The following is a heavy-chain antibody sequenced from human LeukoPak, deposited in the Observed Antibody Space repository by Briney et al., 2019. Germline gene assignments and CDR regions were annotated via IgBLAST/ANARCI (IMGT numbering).Heavy chain of an antibody. J-gene: IGHJ5*02. V-gene: IGHV3-23*01. Sequence: GGSLRLSCAASGFTFSSYAMSWVRQAPGKGLEWVSSISGSGGSTYYADSVKGRFSISRDNSKNTLYLQMNSLRAEDTAVYYCARDLRYSSSRRWFDPWGQGTLVTVSS. D-gene: IGHD6-6*01. CDR1: GFTFSSYA. CDR2: ISGSGGST. CDR3: ARDLRYSSSRRWFDP.